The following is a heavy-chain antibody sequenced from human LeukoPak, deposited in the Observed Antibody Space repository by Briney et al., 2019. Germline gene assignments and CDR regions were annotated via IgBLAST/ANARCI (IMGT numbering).Heavy chain of an antibody. D-gene: IGHD6-13*01. CDR3: ARDEGWVNIAAGEPPTDYYYGMDV. J-gene: IGHJ6*02. CDR2: INHSGST. CDR1: AESFSDYY. V-gene: IGHV4-34*01. Sequence: SETLSLTCAVFAESFSDYYWNWIRQPPGKGLEWIGEINHSGSTNYNPSLKSRVTISVDTSKNQFSLQLNSVTPEDTAVYYCARDEGWVNIAAGEPPTDYYYGMDVWGQGTTVTVSS.